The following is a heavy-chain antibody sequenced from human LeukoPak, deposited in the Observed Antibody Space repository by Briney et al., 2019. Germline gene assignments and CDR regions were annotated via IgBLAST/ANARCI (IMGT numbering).Heavy chain of an antibody. CDR3: ARDSYNWNDGSLRAYYMDV. V-gene: IGHV1-18*01. J-gene: IGHJ6*03. CDR2: ISAYNGNT. CDR1: GYTFTSYG. Sequence: GASVKVSCKASGYTFTSYGISWVRQAPGQGLEWMGWISAYNGNTNYAQKLQGRVTMTTDTSTSTAYMELRSLRSDDTAVYYCARDSYNWNDGSLRAYYMDVWGKGTTVTVSS. D-gene: IGHD1-1*01.